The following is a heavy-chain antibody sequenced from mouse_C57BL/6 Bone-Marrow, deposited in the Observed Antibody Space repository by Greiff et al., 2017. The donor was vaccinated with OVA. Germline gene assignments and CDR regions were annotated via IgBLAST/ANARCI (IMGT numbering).Heavy chain of an antibody. Sequence: EVQRVESGGGLVQPGGSLKLSCAASGFTFSDYYMYWVRQTPEKRLEWVAYISNGGGSTYYPDTVKGRFTISRDNAKNTLYLQMSRLKSEDTDMYYCARPFDGYYSYWYFDVWGTGTTVTVSS. J-gene: IGHJ1*03. CDR1: GFTFSDYY. CDR3: ARPFDGYYSYWYFDV. D-gene: IGHD2-3*01. CDR2: ISNGGGST. V-gene: IGHV5-12*01.